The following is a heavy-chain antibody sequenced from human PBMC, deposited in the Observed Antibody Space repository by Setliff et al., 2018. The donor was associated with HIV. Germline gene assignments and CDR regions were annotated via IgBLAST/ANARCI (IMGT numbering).Heavy chain of an antibody. CDR2: IYASGRT. CDR3: ARHERSIFGVTYSYYMDV. D-gene: IGHD3-3*01. V-gene: IGHV4-38-2*01. J-gene: IGHJ6*03. CDR1: GYSISSDYF. Sequence: SETLSLTCAVSGYSISSDYFWGWIRQPAGKGLEWIGRIYASGRTNYNPSLKSRVTISVDTSKNQFSLKLSSVTAADTAVYYCARHERSIFGVTYSYYMDVWGKGTTVTVS.